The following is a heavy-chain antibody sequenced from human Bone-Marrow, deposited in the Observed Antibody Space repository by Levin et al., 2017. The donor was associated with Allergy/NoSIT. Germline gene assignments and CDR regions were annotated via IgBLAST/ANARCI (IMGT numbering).Heavy chain of an antibody. V-gene: IGHV3-7*01. J-gene: IGHJ4*02. CDR2: IKQDGSEK. CDR3: VRDPSIFAVVTTFDY. D-gene: IGHD3-3*01. CDR1: GFTFGTYW. Sequence: HPGGSLRLSCAAFGFTFGTYWMSWVRQAPGKGLEWVANIKQDGSEKYYVDSVKGRFTISRDNAKNSLYLQMNSLRAEDTAVYYCVRDPSIFAVVTTFDYWGQGTLVTVSS.